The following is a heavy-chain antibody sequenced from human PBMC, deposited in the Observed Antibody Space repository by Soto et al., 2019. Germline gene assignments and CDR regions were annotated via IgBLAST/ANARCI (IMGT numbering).Heavy chain of an antibody. D-gene: IGHD1-26*01. Sequence: PGGSLRLSCAASGFTFSSYAMHWVRQAPGKGLEWVAVISYDGSNKYYADSVKGRFTISRDNSKNTLYLQMNSLRAEDTAVYYCARDWGWELPVYYFDYWGQGTLVTVSS. J-gene: IGHJ4*02. V-gene: IGHV3-30-3*01. CDR3: ARDWGWELPVYYFDY. CDR1: GFTFSSYA. CDR2: ISYDGSNK.